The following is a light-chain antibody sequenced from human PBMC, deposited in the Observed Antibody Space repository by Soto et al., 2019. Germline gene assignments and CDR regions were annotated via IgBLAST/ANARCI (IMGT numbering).Light chain of an antibody. J-gene: IGLJ3*02. Sequence: QSALTQPASVSGSPGQSITISCTGTSSDVGGYKFVSWYQQHPGTAPKLMIYEVTKRPSGISNRFSGSKSANTASLTISGLQADDEAAYYCASNTPTWVFGAGTKLTVL. V-gene: IGLV2-14*01. CDR3: ASNTPTWV. CDR2: EVT. CDR1: SSDVGGYKF.